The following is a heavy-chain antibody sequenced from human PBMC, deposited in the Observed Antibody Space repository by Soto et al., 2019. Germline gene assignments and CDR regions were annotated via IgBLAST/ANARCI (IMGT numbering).Heavy chain of an antibody. CDR2: VFYSGGT. Sequence: SETLSLTCTVSGAAIDSHYWSWIRQPPGKGLEWIGQVFYSGGTNYNPALKSRVTISINTSTKQFSLKLAYASAADTAVDYCARSFMVPVDCFDAWGQGTSVTVSS. CDR3: ARSFMVPVDCFDA. D-gene: IGHD3-10*01. V-gene: IGHV4-59*11. CDR1: GAAIDSHY. J-gene: IGHJ4*02.